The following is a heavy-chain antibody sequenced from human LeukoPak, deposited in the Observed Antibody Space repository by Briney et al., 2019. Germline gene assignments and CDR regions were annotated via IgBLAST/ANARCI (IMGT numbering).Heavy chain of an antibody. Sequence: GGSLRLSCAASGFTFSNTWMSWVRQAPGKGLEWVGRIKSKTDGGTTDYAAPVKGRFAISRDDSKTTLYLQMNSLNTEDTAVYYCIAALWSGELVDYWGQGTLVTVSS. D-gene: IGHD3-10*01. CDR3: IAALWSGELVDY. CDR2: IKSKTDGGTT. J-gene: IGHJ4*02. CDR1: GFTFSNTW. V-gene: IGHV3-15*01.